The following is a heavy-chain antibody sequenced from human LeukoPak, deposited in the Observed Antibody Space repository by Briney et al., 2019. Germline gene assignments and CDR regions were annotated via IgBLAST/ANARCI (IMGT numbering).Heavy chain of an antibody. D-gene: IGHD2/OR15-2a*01. CDR1: GGSISSYY. V-gene: IGHV4-59*08. CDR2: ISNIGSI. CDR3: AGHHPRNTVDF. J-gene: IGHJ4*02. Sequence: SETLSLTCTVSGGSISSYYWSWVRQPPGKGLEWIAYISNIGSINYNPSLKSRVTISLDTSKNQFSLKLSSVTAADTAVYYCAGHHPRNTVDFWGQGTLVTVSS.